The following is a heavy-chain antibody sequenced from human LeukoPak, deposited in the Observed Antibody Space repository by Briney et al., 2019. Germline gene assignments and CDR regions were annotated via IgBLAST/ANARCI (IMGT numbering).Heavy chain of an antibody. D-gene: IGHD4-11*01. CDR2: IIPILGTA. CDR1: GGTFSSYA. V-gene: IGHV1-69*04. Sequence: SVKVSCKASGGTFSSYAISWVRQAPGQGLEWMGRIIPILGTANYAQKFQGRVTITADKSTSTAYMELSSLRSEDTAVYYCARRYATTSGYYYGMDVWGQGTTVTVSS. CDR3: ARRYATTSGYYYGMDV. J-gene: IGHJ6*02.